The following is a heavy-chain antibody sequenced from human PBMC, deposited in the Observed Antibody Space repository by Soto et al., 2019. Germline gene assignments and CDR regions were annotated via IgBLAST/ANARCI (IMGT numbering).Heavy chain of an antibody. J-gene: IGHJ6*02. CDR1: GDSISSADYY. Sequence: SETLSLTCTVSGDSISSADYYWSWIRQTPGKGLERIGHIFYSGTTYYNPSLKSRLTISVDTSKNHFSLRLTSVTAADTAVYYCARDLWVEPELYYYGMDVWGQGTTVTVSS. D-gene: IGHD1-1*01. CDR3: ARDLWVEPELYYYGMDV. CDR2: IFYSGTT. V-gene: IGHV4-30-4*01.